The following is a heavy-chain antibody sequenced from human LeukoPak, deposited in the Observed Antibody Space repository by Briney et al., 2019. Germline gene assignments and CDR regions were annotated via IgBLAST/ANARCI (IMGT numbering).Heavy chain of an antibody. J-gene: IGHJ4*02. CDR1: GGSISSYY. CDR2: IYYSGST. V-gene: IGHV4-59*01. CDR3: ARAADTAMPLGLKY. Sequence: PSETLSLTCTVSGGSISSYYWSWIRQPPGKGLEWIGYIYYSGSTNYNPSLKSRVAISVDTSKNQFSLKLSSVTAADTAVYYCARAADTAMPLGLKYWGQGTLVTVSS. D-gene: IGHD5-18*01.